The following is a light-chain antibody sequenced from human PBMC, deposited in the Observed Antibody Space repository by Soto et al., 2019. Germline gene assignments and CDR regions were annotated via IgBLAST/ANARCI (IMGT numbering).Light chain of an antibody. V-gene: IGKV3-15*01. CDR2: DAS. J-gene: IGKJ1*01. CDR3: QQYGYSPPWT. Sequence: IVMTQSPATLSVSPGERATLYCRASQAISDNLAWYQHKPGQPPRLLIYDASTRATGIPARFSGGGSGTESTLTISSLQSEDLAVYYCQQYGYSPPWTFGQGTKVDI. CDR1: QAISDN.